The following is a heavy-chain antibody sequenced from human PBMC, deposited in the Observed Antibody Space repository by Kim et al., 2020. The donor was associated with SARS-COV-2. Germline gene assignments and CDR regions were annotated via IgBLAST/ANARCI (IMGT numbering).Heavy chain of an antibody. CDR1: GYTFTSYG. V-gene: IGHV1-18*04. J-gene: IGHJ6*02. Sequence: ASVKVSCKASGYTFTSYGISWVRQAPGQGLEWMGWISAYNGNTNYAQKLQGRVTMTTDTTTSTAYMELRSLRSDDTAVYYCARVPDILTGYYLGSVGFDMDVWGQGTTVTVSS. CDR2: ISAYNGNT. CDR3: ARVPDILTGYYLGSVGFDMDV. D-gene: IGHD3-9*01.